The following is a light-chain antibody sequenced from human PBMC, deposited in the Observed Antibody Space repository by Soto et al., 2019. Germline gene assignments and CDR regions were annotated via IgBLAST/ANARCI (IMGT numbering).Light chain of an antibody. J-gene: IGLJ1*01. V-gene: IGLV1-44*01. CDR3: AAWDDSLSGFYV. Sequence: QAVVIQPPSASGTPGQRVTISCSGSSSDIGSNTVNWYQQLPGTAPKLLIYTNNQRPSGVPDRFSGSKSGTSASLAINGLHSEDEGHYYCAAWDDSLSGFYVFGTGTKLTVL. CDR2: TNN. CDR1: SSDIGSNT.